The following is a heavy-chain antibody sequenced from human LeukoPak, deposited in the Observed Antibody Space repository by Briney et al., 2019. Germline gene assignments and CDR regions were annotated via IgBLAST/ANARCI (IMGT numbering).Heavy chain of an antibody. J-gene: IGHJ4*02. V-gene: IGHV4-34*01. D-gene: IGHD2-21*01. CDR2: INDSGST. CDR1: GGTFSGYY. Sequence: SETLSLTCAVSGGTFSGYYWSWMRQPPGRGLEWIGEINDSGSTNYNPSLKSRVTISLDTSKNQFSLKLSSVTAADTAVYYCARGQHIVPFDYWGQGTLVTVSS. CDR3: ARGQHIVPFDY.